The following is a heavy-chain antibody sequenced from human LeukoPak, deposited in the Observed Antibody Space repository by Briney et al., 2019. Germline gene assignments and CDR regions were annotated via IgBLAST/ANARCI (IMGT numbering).Heavy chain of an antibody. D-gene: IGHD5-18*01. CDR1: GFTFSSYW. J-gene: IGHJ4*02. V-gene: IGHV3-7*01. CDR3: TTIASYGPYDY. Sequence: PGGSLRLSCAASGFTFSSYWMSWVRQAPGKGLEWVANIKQDGSEKYYVDSVKGRFTISRDNAKNSLYLQMNSLRAEDTAVYYCTTIASYGPYDYWGQGTLVTVSS. CDR2: IKQDGSEK.